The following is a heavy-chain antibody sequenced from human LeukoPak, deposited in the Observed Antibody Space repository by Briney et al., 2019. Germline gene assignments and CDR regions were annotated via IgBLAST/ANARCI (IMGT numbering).Heavy chain of an antibody. J-gene: IGHJ4*02. CDR1: GFTFSSYG. V-gene: IGHV3-30*02. CDR2: IRDDGSNK. Sequence: GGTLRLSCAASGFTFSSYGMHWVRQAPGRGLGGVAFIRDDGSNKYYADSAKGRFTISRDNSKNTLYLQMNSLRTEDTALYYCAKDKYIVVVTAYFDYWGQGTLVTVSS. CDR3: AKDKYIVVVTAYFDY. D-gene: IGHD2-21*02.